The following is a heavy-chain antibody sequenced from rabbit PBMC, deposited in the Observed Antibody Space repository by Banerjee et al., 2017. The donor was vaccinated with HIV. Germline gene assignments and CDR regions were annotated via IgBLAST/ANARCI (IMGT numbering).Heavy chain of an antibody. D-gene: IGHD2-1*01. V-gene: IGHV1S45*01. CDR3: ARDLDCVIGWNLGW. J-gene: IGHJ4*01. CDR1: GFPFRDTAV. Sequence: QAPLEESGRGLVKPEGSLTLTSKASGFPFRDTAVQCGGRQAPGKGLQWLAGINAVTGKAVYATGAIGRFTCSKTSSTTGTLQMTSLTAADTATYFCARDLDCVIGWNLGWWGPGTLVTVS. CDR2: INAVTGKA.